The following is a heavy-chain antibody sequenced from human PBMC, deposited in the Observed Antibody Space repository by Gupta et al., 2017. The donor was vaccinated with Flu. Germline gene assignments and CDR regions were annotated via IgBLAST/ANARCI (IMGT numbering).Heavy chain of an antibody. J-gene: IGHJ4*02. CDR3: ARFLEWLLLPDY. V-gene: IGHV3-23*01. Sequence: EVQLLESGGGLVQPGGSLRLSCAASGFTFSSYAMSWVRQAPGKGLEWVSAISGSGGSTYYADSVKGRFTISRDNSKNTLYLQMNSLRAEDTAVYYCARFLEWLLLPDYWGQGTLVTVSS. CDR1: GFTFSSYA. CDR2: ISGSGGST. D-gene: IGHD3-3*01.